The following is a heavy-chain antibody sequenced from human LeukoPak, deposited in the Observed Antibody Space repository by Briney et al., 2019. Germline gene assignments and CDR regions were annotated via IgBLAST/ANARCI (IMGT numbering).Heavy chain of an antibody. J-gene: IGHJ4*02. D-gene: IGHD2-2*01. CDR3: ARELQLLFFDY. CDR1: GGSISSGDCS. CDR2: ICYSGST. Sequence: SQTLSLSCTVSGGSISSGDCSRSWIRQPPGEGLEWIGHICYSGSTYYNPSLKSRVTISVDTSKNQFSLKLSSVTAADTAVYYCARELQLLFFDYWGQGTLVTVSS. V-gene: IGHV4-30-4*01.